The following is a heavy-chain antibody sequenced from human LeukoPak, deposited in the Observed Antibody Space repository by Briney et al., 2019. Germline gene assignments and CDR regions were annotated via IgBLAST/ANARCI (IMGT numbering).Heavy chain of an antibody. V-gene: IGHV3-21*01. Sequence: GGSLRLSCAASGFAFNTYTMNWVRQAPGKGLEWVSSITSSGNYMYYIDSVKGRFTISRDNAKNSLYLQMNSLRAEDTAIYYCARVDHTEAFETWGQGTMVTVSS. CDR3: ARVDHTEAFET. CDR1: GFAFNTYT. D-gene: IGHD1-14*01. CDR2: ITSSGNYM. J-gene: IGHJ3*02.